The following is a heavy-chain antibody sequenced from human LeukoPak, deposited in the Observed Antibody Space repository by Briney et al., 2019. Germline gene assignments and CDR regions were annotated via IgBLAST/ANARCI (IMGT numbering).Heavy chain of an antibody. CDR3: ATDGSGSLKLAAFDI. CDR2: ITSGSSHI. V-gene: IGHV3-21*01. J-gene: IGHJ3*02. CDR1: GFTFSSYN. Sequence: GGSLRLSCAASGFTFSSYNMNWVRQTPGQGLEWVSSITSGSSHIYYADSVKGRFTISRDNAKSSLYLQMNSLRAEDTAVYYCATDGSGSLKLAAFDIWGQGTMVTVSS. D-gene: IGHD3-10*01.